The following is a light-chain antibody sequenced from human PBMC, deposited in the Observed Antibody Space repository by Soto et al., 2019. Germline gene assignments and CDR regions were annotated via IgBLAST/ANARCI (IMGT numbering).Light chain of an antibody. J-gene: IGKJ1*01. CDR3: QQYNNWLWT. Sequence: EIVMTQSPATLSVSPGERATLSCRASQSVNSNLVWYQQKPGQAPRLLIYGASTRATGIPGRFSGSGYGTEFTLTLSSLQSEDFAVYCCQQYNNWLWTFGQGTKVEIK. V-gene: IGKV3-15*01. CDR1: QSVNSN. CDR2: GAS.